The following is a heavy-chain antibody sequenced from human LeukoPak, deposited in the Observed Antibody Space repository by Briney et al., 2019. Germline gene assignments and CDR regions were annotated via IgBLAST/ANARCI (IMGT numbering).Heavy chain of an antibody. CDR2: INPSRGT. Sequence: SETLSLTCAVYGGSFSGYYWNWIRQPPGKGLEWIGEINPSRGTNYSPSLKSRVTISVDTSKNQFSLRLNSVTAADTAVYYCARAYSIRPVRGYSYGDLGYWGQGTLVTVSS. V-gene: IGHV4-34*01. D-gene: IGHD5-18*01. CDR1: GGSFSGYY. J-gene: IGHJ4*02. CDR3: ARAYSIRPVRGYSYGDLGY.